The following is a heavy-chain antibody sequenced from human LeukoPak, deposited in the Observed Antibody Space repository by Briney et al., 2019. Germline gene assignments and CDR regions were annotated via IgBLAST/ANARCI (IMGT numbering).Heavy chain of an antibody. CDR1: GGSISSYY. D-gene: IGHD6-6*01. J-gene: IGHJ6*03. V-gene: IGHV4-59*01. CDR2: IYYSGST. CDR3: ARSQLVYYYYYMDV. Sequence: SETLSLTCTVSGGSISSYYWSWIRQPPGKGLEWIGYIYYSGSTNYNPSLKSRVTISVDTSKNQFSLKLSSVTAADTAVYYCARSQLVYYYYYMDVWGKGTRSPSP.